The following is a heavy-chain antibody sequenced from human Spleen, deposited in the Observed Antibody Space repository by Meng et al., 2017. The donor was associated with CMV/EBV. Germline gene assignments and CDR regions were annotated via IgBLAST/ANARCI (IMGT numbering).Heavy chain of an antibody. CDR2: ISYDGSNK. D-gene: IGHD3-3*01. CDR3: GDFEAG. V-gene: IGHV3-30*04. Sequence: GESLKISCAASGFMFSSYAMHWVRQAPGKGLEWVAVISYDGSNKFYGDSVKGRFTISRDNSKNTMYLQMNSLRAEDTAVYYCGDFEAGWGQGTLVTVSS. J-gene: IGHJ4*02. CDR1: GFMFSSYA.